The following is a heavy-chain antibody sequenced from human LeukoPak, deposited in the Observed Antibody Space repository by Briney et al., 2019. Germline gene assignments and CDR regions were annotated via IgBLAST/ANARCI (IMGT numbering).Heavy chain of an antibody. D-gene: IGHD6-13*01. Sequence: SETLSLTCTVSGGSISGNHWSWVRQPPGKGLEWIGYIYYSGSTNYNPSLKRRVTMSIDTSKNQFSLNLNSVTAADTAVYYCALDSSGWSDDSFDIWGQGTMVTVSS. CDR2: IYYSGST. CDR3: ALDSSGWSDDSFDI. CDR1: GGSISGNH. V-gene: IGHV4-59*01. J-gene: IGHJ3*02.